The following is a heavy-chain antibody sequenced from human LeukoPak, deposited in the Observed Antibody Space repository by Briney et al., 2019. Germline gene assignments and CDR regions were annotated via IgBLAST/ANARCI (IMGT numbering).Heavy chain of an antibody. J-gene: IGHJ3*02. V-gene: IGHV3-23*01. Sequence: GGSLRLSCAASGFTFSSYAMSWVRQAPGKGLEWVSAISGSGGSTYYADSVKGRFTISRDNSKNTLYLQMNSLRGEDTAVYYCARFGRFYYGSGSYSYAFDIWGQGTMVTVSS. CDR1: GFTFSSYA. CDR3: ARFGRFYYGSGSYSYAFDI. CDR2: ISGSGGST. D-gene: IGHD3-10*01.